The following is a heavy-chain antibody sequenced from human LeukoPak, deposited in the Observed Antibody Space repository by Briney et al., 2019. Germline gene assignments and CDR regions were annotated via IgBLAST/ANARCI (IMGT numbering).Heavy chain of an antibody. CDR2: IYYSGST. D-gene: IGHD5-12*01. V-gene: IGHV4-59*12. J-gene: IGHJ5*02. CDR3: ARGGRLRFRWYGNWFDP. CDR1: GGSISSYY. Sequence: SETLSLTCTVSGGSISSYYWSWIRQPPGKGLEWIGYIYYSGSTNYNPSLKSRVTISVDTSKNQFSLKLSSVTAADTAVYYCARGGRLRFRWYGNWFDPWGQGTLVTVSS.